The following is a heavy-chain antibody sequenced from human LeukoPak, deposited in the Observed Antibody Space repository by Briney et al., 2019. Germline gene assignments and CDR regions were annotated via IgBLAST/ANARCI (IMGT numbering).Heavy chain of an antibody. D-gene: IGHD1-26*01. CDR3: AKAGSYWDFDY. V-gene: IGHV3-23*01. Sequence: GGSLRLSCAASGFTFSSYAMSWVRRAPGKGLEWVSAIFGSGGSTYYADSVKGRFTISRDNSKNTLYLQMNSLRAEDTAVYYCAKAGSYWDFDYWGQGTLVTVSS. CDR2: IFGSGGST. J-gene: IGHJ4*02. CDR1: GFTFSSYA.